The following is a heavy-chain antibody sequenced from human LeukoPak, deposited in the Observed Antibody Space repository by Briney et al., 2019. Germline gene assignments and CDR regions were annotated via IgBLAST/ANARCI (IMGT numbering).Heavy chain of an antibody. CDR1: GFTFSSYS. Sequence: GGSLRLSCAASGFTFSSYSMNWVRQAPGKGLEWVSSISSSSSYIYYADSVKGRFTISRDNAKNSLYLQMNSLRAEDTAVYYCAKDLDTMMGWGFDIWGQGTMVTVSS. V-gene: IGHV3-21*01. D-gene: IGHD3-22*01. CDR3: AKDLDTMMGWGFDI. CDR2: ISSSSSYI. J-gene: IGHJ3*02.